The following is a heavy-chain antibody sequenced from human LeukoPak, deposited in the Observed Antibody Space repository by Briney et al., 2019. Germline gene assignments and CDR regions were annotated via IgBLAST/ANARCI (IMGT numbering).Heavy chain of an antibody. CDR1: GFTVRDSY. CDR2: IYVSGTT. CDR3: GRHAYGGSPPLS. D-gene: IGHD3-10*01. J-gene: IGHJ4*02. Sequence: GGSLRLSCAASGFTVRDSYMSWVRQAPGKRLEWLAFIYVSGTTFYAASVKGRFTISRDNSKNTVYLQMNNLRAEDTALYYCGRHAYGGSPPLSWGQGALVTVSS. V-gene: IGHV3-66*04.